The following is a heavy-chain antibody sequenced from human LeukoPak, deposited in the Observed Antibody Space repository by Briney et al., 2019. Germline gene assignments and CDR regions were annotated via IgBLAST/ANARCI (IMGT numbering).Heavy chain of an antibody. CDR3: ARDRNFDRYYRGGYFDY. V-gene: IGHV4-31*03. J-gene: IGHJ4*02. D-gene: IGHD3-9*01. Sequence: SQTLSLTCTVSGGSISSGGYYWSWIRQHPGKGLEWIGYIYYSGSTYYNPSLKSRVTISVDTSKNQFSLKLSSVTAADTAVYYCARDRNFDRYYRGGYFDYWGQGTLVTVSS. CDR2: IYYSGST. CDR1: GGSISSGGYY.